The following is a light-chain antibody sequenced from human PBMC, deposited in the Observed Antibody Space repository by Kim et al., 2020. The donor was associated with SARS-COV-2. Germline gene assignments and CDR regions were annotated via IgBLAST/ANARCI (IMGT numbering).Light chain of an antibody. V-gene: IGKV3-15*01. J-gene: IGKJ4*01. CDR2: GAS. Sequence: AVSPGEGVTLSSWASQRVRSNVAWYQQKPGQAPRLLIYGASTRATGIPARFTGSGSGTDFTLTISSLQTEDSAVFYCQQYDNWLTFGGGTKVDIK. CDR3: QQYDNWLT. CDR1: QRVRSN.